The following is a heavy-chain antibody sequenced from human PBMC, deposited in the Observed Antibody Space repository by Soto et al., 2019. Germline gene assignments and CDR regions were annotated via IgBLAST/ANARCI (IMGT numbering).Heavy chain of an antibody. Sequence: ASVKVSCKASGDTFSRHTVSWLRQAPGQGLEWMGGIIPIFGTTNYAQKFQGRVTITADESTSTAYMELSSLRFEDTAVYYCARARDPAMVTYYYAMDVWGQGSTVTVSS. CDR2: IIPIFGTT. V-gene: IGHV1-69*13. J-gene: IGHJ6*02. CDR1: GDTFSRHT. D-gene: IGHD5-18*01. CDR3: ARARDPAMVTYYYAMDV.